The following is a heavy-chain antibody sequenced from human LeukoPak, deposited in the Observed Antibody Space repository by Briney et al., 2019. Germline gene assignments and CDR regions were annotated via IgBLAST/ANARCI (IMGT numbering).Heavy chain of an antibody. CDR1: GFTFSTYW. J-gene: IGHJ1*01. Sequence: GVSLRLSCAASGFTFSTYWMHWVRQAPGKGLVWVSHIKSDGSTNYADSVKGRFTISRDHAKNTLLLQMNRPRPEDTGVYYCARAPSESGGYYPEYFRHWGQGTLVTVSS. CDR3: ARAPSESGGYYPEYFRH. D-gene: IGHD3-22*01. V-gene: IGHV3-74*01. CDR2: IKSDGST.